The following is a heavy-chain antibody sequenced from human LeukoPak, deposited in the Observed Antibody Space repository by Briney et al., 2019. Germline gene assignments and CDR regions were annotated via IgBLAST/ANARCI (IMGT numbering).Heavy chain of an antibody. CDR1: GFTFSSYG. CDR3: AKDSGIAVAGRGLDY. Sequence: GGSLRLSCAASGFTFSSYGMHWVRQAPGKGPEWVAFIRYDGSNKYYADSVKGRFTISRDNSKNTLYLQMNSLRAEDTAVYYCAKDSGIAVAGRGLDYWGQGTLVTVSS. V-gene: IGHV3-30*02. D-gene: IGHD6-19*01. CDR2: IRYDGSNK. J-gene: IGHJ4*02.